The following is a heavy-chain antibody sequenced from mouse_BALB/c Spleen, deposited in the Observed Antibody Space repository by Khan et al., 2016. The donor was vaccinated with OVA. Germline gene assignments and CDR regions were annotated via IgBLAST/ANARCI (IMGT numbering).Heavy chain of an antibody. CDR2: INPYNAGT. Sequence: VQLQQPGPELVEPGASVKMSCKASGYTFTNYVMHWVKQKPGQGLEWIGYINPYNAGTRYNEKFKGKATLTSDISSTTAYMELSSLTSDDSAVYYCARETSSWDFSFPYWGQGTLVTVSA. J-gene: IGHJ3*01. D-gene: IGHD4-1*01. CDR1: GYTFTNYV. V-gene: IGHV1S136*01. CDR3: ARETSSWDFSFPY.